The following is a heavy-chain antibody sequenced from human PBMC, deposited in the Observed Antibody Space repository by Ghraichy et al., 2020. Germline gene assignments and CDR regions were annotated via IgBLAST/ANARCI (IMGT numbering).Heavy chain of an antibody. V-gene: IGHV4-34*01. Sequence: TLSLTCAVYGGSFSGYYWSWIRQPPGKGLEWIGEINHSGSTNYNPSLKSRVTISVDTSKNQFSLKLSSVTAADTAVYYCARGSLNYYGSGSHPPPDYWGQGTLVTVSS. CDR1: GGSFSGYY. CDR2: INHSGST. CDR3: ARGSLNYYGSGSHPPPDY. D-gene: IGHD3-10*01. J-gene: IGHJ4*02.